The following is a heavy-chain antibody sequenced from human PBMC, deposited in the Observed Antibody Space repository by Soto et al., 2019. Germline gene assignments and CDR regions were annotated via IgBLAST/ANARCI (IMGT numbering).Heavy chain of an antibody. J-gene: IGHJ6*02. D-gene: IGHD5-18*01. Sequence: GSLRLSCAASGFTFSSYGMHWVRQAPGKGLEWVAVIWYDGSNKYYADSVKGRFTISRDNSKNTLYLQMNSLRAEDTAVYYCARDRADTAMVNPEYYYYYGMDVWGQGTTVTVSS. CDR3: ARDRADTAMVNPEYYYYYGMDV. CDR1: GFTFSSYG. V-gene: IGHV3-33*01. CDR2: IWYDGSNK.